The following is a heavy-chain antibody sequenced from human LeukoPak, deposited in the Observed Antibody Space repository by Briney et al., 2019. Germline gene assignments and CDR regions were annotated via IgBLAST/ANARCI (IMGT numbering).Heavy chain of an antibody. Sequence: GGSLRLSCAASGFTVSSNYMSWVRQAPGKGLERVSVIYSGGSTYYTDSVKGRFTISRDNSKNTLYLQMNSLRAEDTAVYYCARAGRIEGYAFDIWGQGTMVTVSS. CDR2: IYSGGST. J-gene: IGHJ3*02. CDR1: GFTVSSNY. CDR3: ARAGRIEGYAFDI. D-gene: IGHD7-27*01. V-gene: IGHV3-66*01.